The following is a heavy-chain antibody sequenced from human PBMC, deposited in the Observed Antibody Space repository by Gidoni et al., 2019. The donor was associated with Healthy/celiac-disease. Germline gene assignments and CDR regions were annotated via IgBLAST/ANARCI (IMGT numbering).Heavy chain of an antibody. CDR2: IDPSDSYT. V-gene: IGHV5-10-1*01. Sequence: EVQLVQSGAEVRQPGESLRISCNGSGYSFTSYWISWVRQIPGKGLEWMGMIDPSDSYTNYCPSFQGHVTISADKSISTAYLQWSSLKASDTAMYYCARHGWEGGYDSGFDYWGQGTLVTVSS. J-gene: IGHJ4*02. CDR1: GYSFTSYW. D-gene: IGHD5-12*01. CDR3: ARHGWEGGYDSGFDY.